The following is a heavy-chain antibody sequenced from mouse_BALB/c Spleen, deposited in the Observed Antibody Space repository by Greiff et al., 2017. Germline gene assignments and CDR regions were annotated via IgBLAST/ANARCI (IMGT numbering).Heavy chain of an antibody. CDR2: IDPANGNT. J-gene: IGHJ4*01. V-gene: IGHV14-3*02. CDR1: GFNIKDTY. Sequence: VQLKQSGAELVKPGASVKLSCTASGFNIKDTYMHWVKQRPEQGLEWIGRIDPANGNTKYDPKFQGKATITADTSSNTAYLQLSSLTSEDTAVYYCARRSYYDYDDYAMDYWGQGTSVTVSS. D-gene: IGHD2-4*01. CDR3: ARRSYYDYDDYAMDY.